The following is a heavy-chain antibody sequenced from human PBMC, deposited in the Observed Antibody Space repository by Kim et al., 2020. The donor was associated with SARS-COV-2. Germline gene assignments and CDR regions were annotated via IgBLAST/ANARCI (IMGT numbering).Heavy chain of an antibody. CDR1: GFTFDDYT. V-gene: IGHV3-43*01. CDR3: AKEAGYSSGSGDY. CDR2: ISWDGGST. Sequence: GGSLRLSCAASGFTFDDYTMHWVRQAPGKGLEWVSLISWDGGSTYYADSVKGRFTISRDNSKNSLYLQMNSLRTEDTALYYCAKEAGYSSGSGDYWGQGTLVTVSS. J-gene: IGHJ4*02. D-gene: IGHD6-19*01.